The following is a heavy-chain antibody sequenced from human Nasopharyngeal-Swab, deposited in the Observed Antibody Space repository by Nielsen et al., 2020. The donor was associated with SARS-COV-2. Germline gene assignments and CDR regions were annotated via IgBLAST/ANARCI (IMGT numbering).Heavy chain of an antibody. V-gene: IGHV4-34*01. Sequence: WSRRPPGKGLEWIGEINHSGSTNYNPSLKSRVTIAVDTSKNQFSLKLSSVTAADTAVYYCARGPTQQLVRDYWGQGTLVTVSS. CDR2: INHSGST. D-gene: IGHD6-13*01. J-gene: IGHJ4*02. CDR3: ARGPTQQLVRDY.